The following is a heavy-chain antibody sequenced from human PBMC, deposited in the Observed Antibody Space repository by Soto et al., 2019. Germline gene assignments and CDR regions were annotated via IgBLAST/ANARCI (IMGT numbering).Heavy chain of an antibody. CDR3: TREGAYTSPPYYYFYAMDV. V-gene: IGHV3-49*04. D-gene: IGHD2-2*01. CDR2: MRAKAFGGTT. Sequence: LRLSCKGSGFTLRDYAISWVRQAPGKGLQWVGFMRAKAFGGTTEYATFVKGRFTISRDDSKSVAYLQMNSLETEDTAVYYCTREGAYTSPPYYYFYAMDVWGQGTRVT. J-gene: IGHJ6*01. CDR1: GFTLRDYA.